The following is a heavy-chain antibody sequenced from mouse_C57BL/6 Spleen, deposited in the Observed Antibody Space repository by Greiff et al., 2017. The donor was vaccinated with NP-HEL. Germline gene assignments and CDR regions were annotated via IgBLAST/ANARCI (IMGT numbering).Heavy chain of an antibody. V-gene: IGHV1-64*01. CDR1: GYTFTSYW. D-gene: IGHD2-12*01. CDR2: IHPNSGST. CDR3: ARSKYSVYDAWFAY. J-gene: IGHJ3*01. Sequence: VQLQQPGAELVKPGASVKLSCKASGYTFTSYWMHWVKQRPGQGLEWIGMIHPNSGSTNYNEKFKSKVTLTVDKSSSTAYMQLSSLTSEDSAVYYCARSKYSVYDAWFAYRGQGTLVTVSA.